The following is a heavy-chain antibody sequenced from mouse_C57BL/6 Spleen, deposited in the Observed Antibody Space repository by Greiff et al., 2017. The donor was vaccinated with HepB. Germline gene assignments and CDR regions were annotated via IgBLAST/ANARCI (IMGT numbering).Heavy chain of an antibody. CDR1: GYSITSGYY. D-gene: IGHD4-1*01. V-gene: IGHV3-6*01. CDR3: ARGLDWYFDV. CDR2: ISYDGSN. Sequence: VQLKQSGPGLVKPSQSLSLTCSVTGYSITSGYYWNWIRQFPGNKLEWMGYISYDGSNNYNPSLKNRISITRDTSKNQFFLKLNSVTTEDTATYYCARGLDWYFDVWGTGTTVTVSS. J-gene: IGHJ1*03.